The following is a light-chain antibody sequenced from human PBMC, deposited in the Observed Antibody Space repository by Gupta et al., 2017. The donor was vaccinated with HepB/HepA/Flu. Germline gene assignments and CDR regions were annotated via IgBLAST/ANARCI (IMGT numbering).Light chain of an antibody. Sequence: QSALTQAAPGSGSPGQSLTIPCTGTSNDVGSFDLVSWYQQHPGNAPTLIIYEVSKRPSSVSDRFAGSKSGNTASLAISGLQSEDEADYYCCSYAGRASVVFGGGTKLTVL. CDR2: EVS. V-gene: IGLV2-23*02. CDR3: CSYAGRASVV. J-gene: IGLJ2*01. CDR1: SNDVGSFDL.